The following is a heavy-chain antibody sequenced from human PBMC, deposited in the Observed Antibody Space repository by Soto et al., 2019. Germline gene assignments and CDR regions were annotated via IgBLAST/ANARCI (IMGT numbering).Heavy chain of an antibody. CDR2: ISGSGGST. V-gene: IGHV3-23*01. Sequence: GGSLRLSCAASGFTFSSYAMSWVRQAPGKGLEWVSAISGSGGSTYYADSVKGRFTISRDNSKNTLYLQMNSLRAEDTAVYYCAKGTQTYYYDSSGYTKRNYYYYGMDVWGQGTKVTVYS. CDR3: AKGTQTYYYDSSGYTKRNYYYYGMDV. D-gene: IGHD3-22*01. CDR1: GFTFSSYA. J-gene: IGHJ6*02.